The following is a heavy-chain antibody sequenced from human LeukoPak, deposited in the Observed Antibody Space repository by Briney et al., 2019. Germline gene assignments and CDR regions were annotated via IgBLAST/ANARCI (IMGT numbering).Heavy chain of an antibody. D-gene: IGHD3-3*01. CDR2: INPNSGDT. Sequence: ASVKVSCKASGYTFSGYYMHWVRQAPGQGLEWIGWINPNSGDTNYAQKFQGRVTMTRDTSISTGYMELSRLRSDDTAVYYCARGPREGFFGVVIHYFDYWGQGTLVTVSS. CDR3: ARGPREGFFGVVIHYFDY. CDR1: GYTFSGYY. J-gene: IGHJ4*02. V-gene: IGHV1-2*02.